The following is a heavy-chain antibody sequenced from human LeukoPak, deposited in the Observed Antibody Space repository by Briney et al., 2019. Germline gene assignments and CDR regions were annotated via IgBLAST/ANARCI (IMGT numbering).Heavy chain of an antibody. J-gene: IGHJ4*02. CDR2: INSDGSST. D-gene: IGHD5-24*01. CDR3: VRGRYYFDY. Sequence: GGSLRLSCAASRFSFNSYWMHWVRQAPGMGLVWVSRINSDGSSTSYADSVKGRFTISRDNAKDTLYLQMNNLRAEDTAVYYCVRGRYYFDYWGQGTLVTVSS. CDR1: RFSFNSYW. V-gene: IGHV3-74*01.